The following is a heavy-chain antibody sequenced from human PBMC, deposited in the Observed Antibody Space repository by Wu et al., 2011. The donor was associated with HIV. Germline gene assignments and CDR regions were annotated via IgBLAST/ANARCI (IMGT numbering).Heavy chain of an antibody. D-gene: IGHD3-10*01. Sequence: QVQLVQXGAEVKKPGASVKVSCKASGYTFSGYYMNWVRQAPGQGLEWMGWINPNSGDTKCAQKFQGRVHMTRDTSISTAYMELSRLRFDDTAVYYCARTRITMVRGIRPSGNNWFDPWGQGTLVTVSS. CDR3: ARTRITMVRGIRPSGNNWFDP. CDR2: INPNSGDT. CDR1: GYTFSGYY. J-gene: IGHJ5*02. V-gene: IGHV1-2*02.